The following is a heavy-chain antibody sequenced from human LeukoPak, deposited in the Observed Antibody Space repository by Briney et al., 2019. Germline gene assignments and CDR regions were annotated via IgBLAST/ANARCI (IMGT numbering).Heavy chain of an antibody. D-gene: IGHD2-2*01. CDR1: GGSIRSYY. CDR3: AREGCSSTSCYPDY. Sequence: SETLSLTCTVSGGSIRSYYWSWIRQPPGKGLEWIGYIYDSGSTNYNPSLKSRVTISVDTSKNQFSLKLSSVTAADTAVYYCAREGCSSTSCYPDYWGQGTLVTVSS. V-gene: IGHV4-59*12. J-gene: IGHJ4*02. CDR2: IYDSGST.